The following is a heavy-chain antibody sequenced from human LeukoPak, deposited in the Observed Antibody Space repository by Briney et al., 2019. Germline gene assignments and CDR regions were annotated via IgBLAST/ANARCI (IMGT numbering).Heavy chain of an antibody. CDR3: ARDPYCSSTNCYADY. CDR2: ISGSGDYI. CDR1: GFTFSRYR. J-gene: IGHJ4*02. D-gene: IGHD2-2*01. V-gene: IGHV3-21*01. Sequence: PGGSLRLSCAASGFTFSRYRMNWVRQAPGKGLEWVSSISGSGDYIYYADSVKGRFTISRDNAKNSLYLQVNSLRAEDTAVCYCARDPYCSSTNCYADYWGQGTLVTVSS.